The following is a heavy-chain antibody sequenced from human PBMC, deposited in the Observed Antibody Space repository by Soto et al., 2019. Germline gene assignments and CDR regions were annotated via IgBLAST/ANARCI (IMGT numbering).Heavy chain of an antibody. D-gene: IGHD2-2*01. V-gene: IGHV3-30*03. J-gene: IGHJ4*02. CDR3: ARYAGARPDEDYFDG. CDR1: GYRFSSFG. Sequence: PGGSLRLSCAASGYRFSSFGMHWVRQAPGRGLEWVGVISHDAGYTRYAGSVKGRFRLSRDNAKNTLRLQTNNLRHEDTAFYSGARYAGARPDEDYFDGWGQGTLVTVS. CDR2: ISHDAGYT.